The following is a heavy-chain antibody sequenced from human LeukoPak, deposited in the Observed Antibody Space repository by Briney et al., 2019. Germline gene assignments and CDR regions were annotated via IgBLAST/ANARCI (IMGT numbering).Heavy chain of an antibody. J-gene: IGHJ4*02. V-gene: IGHV3-7*01. CDR3: ARDLDL. D-gene: IGHD3/OR15-3a*01. CDR1: GFTFTTYA. CDR2: IKQDGSEK. Sequence: GGSLRLSCAASGFTFTTYAMSWVRQAPGKGLEWVANIKQDGSEKYYVDSVKGRFAISRDNAKNSLYLQMNSLRAEDTAVYYCARDLDLGGQGTLVTVSS.